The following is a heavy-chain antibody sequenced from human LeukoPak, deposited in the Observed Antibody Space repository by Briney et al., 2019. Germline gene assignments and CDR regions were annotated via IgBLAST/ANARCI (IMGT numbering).Heavy chain of an antibody. D-gene: IGHD3-22*01. CDR3: ARDPYYYDSSGSQRGDAFDI. CDR2: IYHSGST. Sequence: SETLSLTCTVSGYSISSGYYWGWIRQPPGKGLEWIGSIYHSGSTCYNPSLKSRVTISVDTSKNQFSLKLSSVTAADTAVYYCARDPYYYDSSGSQRGDAFDIWGQGTMVTVSS. V-gene: IGHV4-38-2*02. J-gene: IGHJ3*02. CDR1: GYSISSGYY.